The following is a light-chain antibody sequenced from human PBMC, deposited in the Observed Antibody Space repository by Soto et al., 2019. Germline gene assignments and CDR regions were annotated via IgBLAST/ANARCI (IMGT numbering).Light chain of an antibody. V-gene: IGKV3-20*01. Sequence: EIVLTQSPGTLSLSPGERATLSCRASQSVNNYYLAWYQQKPGQAPRLLIYGASTRATGIPERFSGSGSGTDFTHTITRLEPEDFAVYYCQHYGSSPPVTFGGGTKVEI. J-gene: IGKJ4*01. CDR3: QHYGSSPPVT. CDR1: QSVNNYY. CDR2: GAS.